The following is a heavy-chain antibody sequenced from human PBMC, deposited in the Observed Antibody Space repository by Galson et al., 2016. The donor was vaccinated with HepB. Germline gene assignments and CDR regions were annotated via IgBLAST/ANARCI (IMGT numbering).Heavy chain of an antibody. CDR3: ARGKGADYKDAFEL. Sequence: SLRLSCAASGFSFHRFGMHWVRQAPGKRLEWVAVIWYDGSESEYLDSVQGRFTVSRGNSKKTLYLQMDSLRNDDTAVYYCARGKGADYKDAFELWGQGTRATVSS. CDR1: GFSFHRFG. D-gene: IGHD4-11*01. J-gene: IGHJ3*01. CDR2: IWYDGSES. V-gene: IGHV3-33*01.